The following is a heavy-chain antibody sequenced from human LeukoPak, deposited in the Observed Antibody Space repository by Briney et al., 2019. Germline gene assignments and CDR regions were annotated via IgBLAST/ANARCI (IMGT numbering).Heavy chain of an antibody. CDR2: IYYSGST. V-gene: IGHV4-39*01. CDR1: GGSISSSSYY. J-gene: IGHJ4*02. D-gene: IGHD3-3*01. Sequence: SETLSLTCTVSGGSISSSSYYWGWIRQPPGKGLEWIGSIYYSGSTYYNPSLKSRVTISVDTSKNQFSLKLSSVTAADTAVYYCARQRFLEWLLFDYWGQGTLVTVSS. CDR3: ARQRFLEWLLFDY.